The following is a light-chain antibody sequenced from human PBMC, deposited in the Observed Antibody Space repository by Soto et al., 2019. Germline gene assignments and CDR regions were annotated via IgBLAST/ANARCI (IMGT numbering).Light chain of an antibody. Sequence: EIGLTRCPGTHYFYPEQRATISCRTRHSVSSSYLAWYQQKPGQAPRLLIYGASSRATGIPDRFSGSGSGTDFTLTISRLEPEEFAVYYCQQYGSPKAFGQRTKLAIK. CDR3: QQYGSPKA. V-gene: IGKV3-20*01. CDR1: HSVSSSY. CDR2: GAS. J-gene: IGKJ1*01.